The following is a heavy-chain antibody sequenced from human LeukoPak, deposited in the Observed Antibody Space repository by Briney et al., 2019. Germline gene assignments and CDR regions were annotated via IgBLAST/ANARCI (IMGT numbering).Heavy chain of an antibody. CDR2: INWNGGIT. D-gene: IGHD2-15*01. J-gene: IGHJ4*02. V-gene: IGHV3-20*04. CDR1: GFTFVDYG. Sequence: PPGGSLRLSCATSGFTFVDYGLSWVRQAPGKGLEWVSAINWNGGITDYADSVKGRFTISRDNSKNKLYVQMNSLRAEDTAVYYCARSRSGGSLLGYWGQGTLVTVSS. CDR3: ARSRSGGSLLGY.